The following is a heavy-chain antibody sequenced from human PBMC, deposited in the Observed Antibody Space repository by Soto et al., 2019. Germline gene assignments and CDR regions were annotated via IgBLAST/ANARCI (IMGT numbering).Heavy chain of an antibody. CDR2: IYYSGST. CDR3: ARGTAYYDFWSGFQNTGYGMDV. Sequence: LSLTCTVSGGSISSGGYYWSWIRQHPGKGLEWIGYIYYSGSTYYNPSLKSRVTISVDTSKNQFSLKLSSVTAADTAVYYCARGTAYYDFWSGFQNTGYGMDVWGQGTLVTVSS. J-gene: IGHJ6*02. V-gene: IGHV4-31*03. D-gene: IGHD3-3*01. CDR1: GGSISSGGYY.